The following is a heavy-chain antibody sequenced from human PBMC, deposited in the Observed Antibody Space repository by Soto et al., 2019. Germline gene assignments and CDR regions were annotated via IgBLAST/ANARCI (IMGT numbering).Heavy chain of an antibody. D-gene: IGHD3-9*01. CDR3: ARMGPGDILTGSNWFDP. CDR2: ISSSSSYT. CDR1: GFTFSDYY. J-gene: IGHJ5*02. Sequence: GGSLRLSCAASGFTFSDYYMSWIRQAPGKGLEWVSYISSSSSYTNYADSVKGRFTISRDNAKNSLYLQMNSLRAEDTAVYYCARMGPGDILTGSNWFDPWGQGTLVIVSS. V-gene: IGHV3-11*03.